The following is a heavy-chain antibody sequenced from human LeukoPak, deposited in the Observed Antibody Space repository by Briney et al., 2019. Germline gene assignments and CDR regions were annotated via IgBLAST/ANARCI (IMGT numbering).Heavy chain of an antibody. CDR3: ARASGSYGSGSYYYYGMDV. D-gene: IGHD3-10*01. J-gene: IGHJ6*04. CDR2: IFHSGST. CDR1: GYSISSGYY. V-gene: IGHV4-38-2*01. Sequence: PSETLSLTCAVSGYSISSGYYWGWIRQPPGKGLEWIGSIFHSGSTYYNPSLKSRVNMSADTSKNQISLKLSSVTAADTAVYYCARASGSYGSGSYYYYGMDVWGKGTTVTVSS.